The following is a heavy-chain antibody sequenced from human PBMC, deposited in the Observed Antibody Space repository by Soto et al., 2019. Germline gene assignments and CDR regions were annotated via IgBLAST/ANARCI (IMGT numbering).Heavy chain of an antibody. Sequence: EVQLVESGGGLVQPGGSLRLSCAASGFMFSDIWMYWLRQAPGKGPMWVSRIKDDGGSTLYADSVKGRFTISRDNAKNTLYLQMDSLRAEDTAVYYCASPVPGTNAFDRWGQGTLVTVSS. D-gene: IGHD6-19*01. CDR1: GFMFSDIW. CDR3: ASPVPGTNAFDR. V-gene: IGHV3-74*01. CDR2: IKDDGGST. J-gene: IGHJ5*02.